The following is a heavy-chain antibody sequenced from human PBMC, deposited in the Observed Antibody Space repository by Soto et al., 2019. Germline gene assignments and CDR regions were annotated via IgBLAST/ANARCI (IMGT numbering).Heavy chain of an antibody. Sequence: QVQLVQSGAELKKPGASVKVSCKASGYTFSNYDMNWVRQATGQGPKGIGWVNPNNGDTGYAQKFQGRVTLTTDISTTTAYLELTSLRSEDTAIYYCAKVSRKGSAIDFDYWGQGTLITVSS. CDR3: AKVSRKGSAIDFDY. CDR2: VNPNNGDT. J-gene: IGHJ4*02. V-gene: IGHV1-8*01. D-gene: IGHD3-10*01. CDR1: GYTFSNYD.